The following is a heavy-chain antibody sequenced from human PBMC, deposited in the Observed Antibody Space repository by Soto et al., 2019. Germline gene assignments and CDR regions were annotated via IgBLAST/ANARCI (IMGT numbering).Heavy chain of an antibody. V-gene: IGHV1-69*13. D-gene: IGHD3-3*01. CDR3: ARDLWDAILEDYYDFWSGTDAFDI. CDR1: GGTFSSYA. J-gene: IGHJ3*02. Sequence: GASVKVSCKASGGTFSSYAIRWVRQAPGQRLEWMGGIISIIGTANYAQKFQGRVTITADASTSTAYMELSSLRSEDTAVYYCARDLWDAILEDYYDFWSGTDAFDIWGQGTMVTVSS. CDR2: IISIIGTA.